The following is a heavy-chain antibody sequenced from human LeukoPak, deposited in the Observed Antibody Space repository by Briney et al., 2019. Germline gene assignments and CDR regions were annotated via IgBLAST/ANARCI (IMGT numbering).Heavy chain of an antibody. J-gene: IGHJ4*02. Sequence: GGSLRLSCAASGFTFSSYSMNWVRQAPGKGLVWVSSISSSSGSIYYADSVKGRFTISRDNAKNSVYLQMNSLRAEDTAVYYCARDWNYLSCWGQGTLVTVSS. D-gene: IGHD1-1*01. V-gene: IGHV3-21*01. CDR3: ARDWNYLSC. CDR1: GFTFSSYS. CDR2: ISSSSGSI.